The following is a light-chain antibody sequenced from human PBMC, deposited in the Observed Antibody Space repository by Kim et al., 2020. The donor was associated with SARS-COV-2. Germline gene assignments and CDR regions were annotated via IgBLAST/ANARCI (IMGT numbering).Light chain of an antibody. V-gene: IGKV2-28*01. CDR2: LVS. CDR3: MQDLQIPYT. CDR1: QSLLQSNGFHF. Sequence: DIVMTQSPFSLPVTPGEPASISCRSSQSLLQSNGFHFLHWYLQKPGLSPQLLISLVSNRASGVPDRFSGSGSGIDFTLEISRVEAEDAGIYYCMQDLQIPYTFGQGTKLEI. J-gene: IGKJ2*01.